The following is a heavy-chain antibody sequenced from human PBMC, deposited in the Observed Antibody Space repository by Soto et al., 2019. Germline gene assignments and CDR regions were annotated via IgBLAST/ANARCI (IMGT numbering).Heavy chain of an antibody. Sequence: QVQLVQSGAEVKKPGASVKVSCKVSGYNLSELFVHWVRQAPGKGLEWLGGFDPEEGNTIYAQNFRGRVTMTDDTSTDTAHMELSSLRSDDTAVYYCATGFPQWELLQYWGQGTLLTVSS. CDR2: FDPEEGNT. CDR1: GYNLSELF. V-gene: IGHV1-24*01. D-gene: IGHD1-26*01. CDR3: ATGFPQWELLQY. J-gene: IGHJ4*02.